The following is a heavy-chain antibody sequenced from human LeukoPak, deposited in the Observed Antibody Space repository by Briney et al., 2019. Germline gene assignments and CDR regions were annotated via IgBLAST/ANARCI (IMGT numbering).Heavy chain of an antibody. J-gene: IGHJ5*02. V-gene: IGHV4-39*01. D-gene: IGHD3-22*01. CDR1: GGSISSSSYY. CDR3: ARIGRDSNGHGDWFDP. Sequence: PSETLSLTCTVSGGSISSSSYYWGWLRQPPGKGLEWIGSIYYSGSTYYHPSPKSRFTISVDTTKNTCYLKLSSVTAAPTVTYYCARIGRDSNGHGDWFDPWGQGTLVTVSS. CDR2: IYYSGST.